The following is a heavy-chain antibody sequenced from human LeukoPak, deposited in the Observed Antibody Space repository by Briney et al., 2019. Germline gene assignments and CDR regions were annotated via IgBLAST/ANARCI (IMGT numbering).Heavy chain of an antibody. Sequence: KSSGTLSLTCAVYGGSFSGYYWSWIRQPPRKGLEWIGEINHSGSTNYNPSLKSRVTISVDTSKNQFSLKLSSVTAADTAVYYCARGLALWFGEFYLDYWGQGTLVTVSS. CDR3: ARGLALWFGEFYLDY. V-gene: IGHV4-34*01. D-gene: IGHD3-10*01. CDR1: GGSFSGYY. J-gene: IGHJ4*02. CDR2: INHSGST.